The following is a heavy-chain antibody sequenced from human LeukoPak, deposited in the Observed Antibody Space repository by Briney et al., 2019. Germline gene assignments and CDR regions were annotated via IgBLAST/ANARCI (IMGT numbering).Heavy chain of an antibody. D-gene: IGHD5-18*01. J-gene: IGHJ3*02. CDR3: RGRYSYDSGEDAFDI. CDR1: GGSVSSGSYY. V-gene: IGHV4-61*01. Sequence: SETLSLTCTVSGGSVSSGSYYWSWIRQPPGKGLEWIGRIYTSGSTNYNPSLKSRVTMSVDTSKNQFSLKLSSVTAADTAVYYCRGRYSYDSGEDAFDIWGQGTMVTVSS. CDR2: IYTSGST.